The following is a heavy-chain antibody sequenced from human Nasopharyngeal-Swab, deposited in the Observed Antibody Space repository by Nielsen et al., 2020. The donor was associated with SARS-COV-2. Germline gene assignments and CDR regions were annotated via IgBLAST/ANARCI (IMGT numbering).Heavy chain of an antibody. CDR2: SRNKANSYTT. J-gene: IGHJ4*02. D-gene: IGHD6-19*01. CDR3: VRVTHPSTGWYYFDC. V-gene: IGHV3-72*01. Sequence: VRQAPGKGLEWVGRSRNKANSYTTEYAASVKGRFTISRDDSKNSLYLQMNSLKTEDTAVYYCVRVTHPSTGWYYFDCWGQGTLVTVSS.